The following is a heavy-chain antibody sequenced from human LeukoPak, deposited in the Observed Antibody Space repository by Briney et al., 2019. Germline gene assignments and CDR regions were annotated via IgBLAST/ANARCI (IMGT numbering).Heavy chain of an antibody. D-gene: IGHD3-22*01. CDR3: ARAYYYASSAFDI. CDR1: GGSISSNTYY. Sequence: SETLSLTCTVSGGSISSNTYYWDWLRQPPGKGLECIGSIYYGGSTYYNPSLKSRVIISVDTSKNQFSLKLSSVTAADTAVYYCARAYYYASSAFDIWGQGTMVTVSS. V-gene: IGHV4-39*01. J-gene: IGHJ3*02. CDR2: IYYGGST.